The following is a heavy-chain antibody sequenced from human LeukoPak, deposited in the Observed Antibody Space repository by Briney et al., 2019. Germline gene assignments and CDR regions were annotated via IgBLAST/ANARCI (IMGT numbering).Heavy chain of an antibody. CDR1: GFNFSSYW. Sequence: PGGSLRLSCAASGFNFSSYWIPWIRQAPGKGLVWVSRINSDGSSTSYADSVKGRFTVSRDNAKETLYLQMNSLRAEDTAVYYCARDPVTFFYYMDVWGKGTTVTVSS. D-gene: IGHD5-18*01. CDR3: ARDPVTFFYYMDV. J-gene: IGHJ6*03. CDR2: INSDGSST. V-gene: IGHV3-74*01.